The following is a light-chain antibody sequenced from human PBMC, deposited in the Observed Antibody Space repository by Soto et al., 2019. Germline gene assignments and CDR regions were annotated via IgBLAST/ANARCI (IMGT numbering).Light chain of an antibody. V-gene: IGKV3-20*01. CDR3: QQYGSSRT. J-gene: IGKJ1*01. CDR2: DAS. CDR1: QSVSSSY. Sequence: EIVLTQSPGTLSLSPGERATLSCRASQSVSSSYLAWYQQKPGQAPRLLIYDASSRATGIPDRFSGSGSGTDFTRTISRLEPEDFAVYYCQQYGSSRTFGQGTKVEIK.